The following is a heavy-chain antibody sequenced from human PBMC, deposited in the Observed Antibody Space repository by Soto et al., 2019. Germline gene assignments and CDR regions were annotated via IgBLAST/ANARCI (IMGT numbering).Heavy chain of an antibody. D-gene: IGHD6-19*01. V-gene: IGHV3-33*01. J-gene: IGHJ4*02. Sequence: GGSLRLSCAASGFTFSSYGMHWVRQAPGKGLEWVAVIWYDGSNKYYADSVKGRFTIYRENSKNTLYLQMNSLRAEDTAVYYCARDLFYGIAVAGPGRDYFDYWGQGTLVTVSS. CDR2: IWYDGSNK. CDR3: ARDLFYGIAVAGPGRDYFDY. CDR1: GFTFSSYG.